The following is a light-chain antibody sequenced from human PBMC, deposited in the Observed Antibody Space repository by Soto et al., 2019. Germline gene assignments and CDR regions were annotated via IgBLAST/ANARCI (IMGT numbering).Light chain of an antibody. CDR1: QCISHY. Sequence: DIQMTQSPSSLSASIGDRVTITCRASQCISHYLNWYQQKPGKAPKLLIYAASNLQSGIPSRFSGSGSGTYFTLTISTLQSEDSAAYYWQQSYNTPRTFGQGTKVEIK. CDR3: QQSYNTPRT. CDR2: AAS. J-gene: IGKJ1*01. V-gene: IGKV1-39*01.